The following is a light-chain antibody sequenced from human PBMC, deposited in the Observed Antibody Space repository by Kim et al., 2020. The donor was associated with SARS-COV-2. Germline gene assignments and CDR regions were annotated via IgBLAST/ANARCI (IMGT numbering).Light chain of an antibody. CDR2: ATT. Sequence: GQTVRSTGQGDILRTDYANCYQQKTGQAPVLVIYATTKRPSGIPDRFSGPSSGNTASLTIPGAQAEDEADYYCNSRDSSGNHLGVVSGGGTKLTVL. CDR3: NSRDSSGNHLGVV. J-gene: IGLJ3*02. V-gene: IGLV3-19*01. CDR1: ILRTDY.